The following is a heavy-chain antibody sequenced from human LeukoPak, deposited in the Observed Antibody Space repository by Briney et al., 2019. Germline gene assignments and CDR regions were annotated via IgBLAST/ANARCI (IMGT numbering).Heavy chain of an antibody. CDR2: IYPGDSDT. CDR1: GYSFTSYW. V-gene: IGHV5-51*01. J-gene: IGHJ5*02. CDR3: ARWVAVAGPVSGFDP. D-gene: IGHD6-19*01. Sequence: GESLEISCKGSGYSFTSYWIGWVRQMPGKGLEWMGIIYPGDSDTRYSLSFQGQVTISADKSSSTAYLQWSSLKPSDPAMYYCARWVAVAGPVSGFDPWAQGPVVPVSS.